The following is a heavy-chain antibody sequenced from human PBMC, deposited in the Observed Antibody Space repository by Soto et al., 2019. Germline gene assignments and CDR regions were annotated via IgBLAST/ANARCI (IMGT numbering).Heavy chain of an antibody. CDR1: GFTFSSYW. V-gene: IGHV3-23*01. Sequence: GGSLRLSCAASGFTFSSYWMSWVRQAPGKGLEWVSDISASGSSTYYADSVQGRFTVSRDNSRNTLYLQVISLRVEDTAVYYCAKDLRTSTNYNYGMDVWGQGTTVTVSS. J-gene: IGHJ6*02. CDR2: ISASGSST. CDR3: AKDLRTSTNYNYGMDV.